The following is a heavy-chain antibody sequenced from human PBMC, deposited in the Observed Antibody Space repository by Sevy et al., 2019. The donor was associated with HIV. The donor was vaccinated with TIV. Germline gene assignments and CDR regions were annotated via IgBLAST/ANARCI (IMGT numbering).Heavy chain of an antibody. CDR1: GYSFTSYW. CDR3: ARHGFIDVSSSAYYYYYMDV. D-gene: IGHD6-6*01. V-gene: IGHV5-51*01. J-gene: IGHJ6*03. Sequence: GESLKISCKGSGYSFTSYWIVWVRQMPGKGLEWMGIIYPGDSDTRYSPSFQGQVTISADKSISTAYLQWSSLKASDTAMYYCARHGFIDVSSSAYYYYYMDVWGKGTTVTVSS. CDR2: IYPGDSDT.